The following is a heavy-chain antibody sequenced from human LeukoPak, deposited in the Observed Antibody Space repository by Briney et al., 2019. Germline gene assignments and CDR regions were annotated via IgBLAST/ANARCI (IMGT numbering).Heavy chain of an antibody. Sequence: GGSLRLSCAASGFTFSSYGMHWVRQAPGKGLEWVAFIRYDGSNKYYADSVKGRFTISRDNSKNTLYLQMNSLGAEDTAVYYCAKDAKRWLQSNIDYWGQGTLVTVSS. V-gene: IGHV3-30*02. J-gene: IGHJ4*02. CDR1: GFTFSSYG. D-gene: IGHD5-24*01. CDR2: IRYDGSNK. CDR3: AKDAKRWLQSNIDY.